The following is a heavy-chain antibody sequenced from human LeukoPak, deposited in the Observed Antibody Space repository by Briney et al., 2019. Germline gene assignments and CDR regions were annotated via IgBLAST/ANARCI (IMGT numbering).Heavy chain of an antibody. Sequence: ASVKVPCKASGYTFTGYYMHWVRQAPGQGLEWTGWINPNSGGTNYAQKFQGRVTMTRDTSISTAYMELSRLRSDDTAVYYCARETWYYDSSGYPHYFDYWGQGTLVTVSS. V-gene: IGHV1-2*02. CDR1: GYTFTGYY. CDR3: ARETWYYDSSGYPHYFDY. J-gene: IGHJ4*02. D-gene: IGHD3-22*01. CDR2: INPNSGGT.